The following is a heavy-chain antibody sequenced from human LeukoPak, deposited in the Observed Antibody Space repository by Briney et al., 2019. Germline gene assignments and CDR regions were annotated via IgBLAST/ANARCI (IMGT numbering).Heavy chain of an antibody. D-gene: IGHD6-13*01. CDR2: IKQDGSEK. J-gene: IGHJ4*02. CDR3: ARTYIAAAGTLFDY. V-gene: IGHV3-7*01. Sequence: GGSLRLSCAASGFTFSSYWMSWVRQAPGKGLEWVANIKQDGSEKYYVDSVKGRFTISRDNAKNSLYLQMNSLRAEDTAVYYCARTYIAAAGTLFDYWGQGTLVTVSS. CDR1: GFTFSSYW.